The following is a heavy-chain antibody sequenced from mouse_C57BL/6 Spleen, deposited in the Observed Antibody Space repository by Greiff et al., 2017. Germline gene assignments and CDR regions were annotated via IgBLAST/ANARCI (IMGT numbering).Heavy chain of an antibody. Sequence: EVKLEESGPGLVKPSQSLSLTCSVTGYSITSGYYWNWIRQFPGNKLEWMGYISYDGSNNYNPSLKNRISITRDTSKNQFFLKLNSVTTEDTATYYCAILYGSSSAWFAYWGQGTLVTVSA. J-gene: IGHJ3*01. D-gene: IGHD1-1*01. CDR1: GYSITSGYY. CDR3: AILYGSSSAWFAY. CDR2: ISYDGSN. V-gene: IGHV3-6*01.